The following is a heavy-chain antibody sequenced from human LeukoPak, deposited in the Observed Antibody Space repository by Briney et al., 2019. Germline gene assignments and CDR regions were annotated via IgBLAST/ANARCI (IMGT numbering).Heavy chain of an antibody. CDR3: ARNLLNYGSGSYLEDY. CDR1: GYTFTSYG. J-gene: IGHJ4*02. CDR2: ISAYNGNT. D-gene: IGHD3-10*01. Sequence: ASVKVSCKASGYTFTSYGISWVRQAPGQGLEWMGWISAYNGNTNYAQKLQGRVTMTTDTSTSTAYMELRSLRSDDTAVYYCARNLLNYGSGSYLEDYWGQGTWSPSPQ. V-gene: IGHV1-18*04.